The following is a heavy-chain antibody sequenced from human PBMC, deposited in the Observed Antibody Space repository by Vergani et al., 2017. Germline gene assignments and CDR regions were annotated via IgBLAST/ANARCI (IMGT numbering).Heavy chain of an antibody. D-gene: IGHD3-9*01. CDR3: AKVRRDILAGYYSGYAFDI. CDR1: GFTFSSYA. CDR2: ISGSGGST. J-gene: IGHJ3*02. Sequence: EVRLLESGGGLVQPGGSLRLSCAASGFTFSSYAMSWVRQAPGKGLEWVSAISGSGGSTYYADSVKGRFTISRDNSKNTLYLQMNSLRAEDTAVYYCAKVRRDILAGYYSGYAFDIWGQGTMVTVSS. V-gene: IGHV3-23*01.